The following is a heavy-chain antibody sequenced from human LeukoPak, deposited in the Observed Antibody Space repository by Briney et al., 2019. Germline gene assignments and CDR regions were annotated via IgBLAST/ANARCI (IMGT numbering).Heavy chain of an antibody. CDR2: IYLGDSST. CDR1: GYSFSTYW. J-gene: IGHJ4*02. Sequence: GESLKISCKGSGYSFSTYWIAWVRQMPGKGLEWMGIIYLGDSSTRYSPFFQGQVTISADKSISTAYLQWSSLKASDTAMYYCARPAGSSGFLDYWGQGTLVTVSS. V-gene: IGHV5-51*01. CDR3: ARPAGSSGFLDY. D-gene: IGHD3-22*01.